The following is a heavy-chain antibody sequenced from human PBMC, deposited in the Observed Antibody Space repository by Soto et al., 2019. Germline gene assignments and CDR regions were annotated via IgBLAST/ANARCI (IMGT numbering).Heavy chain of an antibody. Sequence: QVQLVQSGAEVKKPGASVKVSCKASGYTFTSYGISWVRQAPGQGLEWMGWISAYNGNTTYAQKLQGRGTMTTDTCTSTAEMELRSLRSDDTAVYYCARLNGTTVTAGDYWGQGTLVTVSS. J-gene: IGHJ4*02. V-gene: IGHV1-18*01. CDR3: ARLNGTTVTAGDY. CDR2: ISAYNGNT. D-gene: IGHD4-17*01. CDR1: GYTFTSYG.